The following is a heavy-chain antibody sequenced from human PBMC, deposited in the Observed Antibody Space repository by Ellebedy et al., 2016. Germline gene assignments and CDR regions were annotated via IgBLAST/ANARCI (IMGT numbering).Heavy chain of an antibody. V-gene: IGHV3-33*01. Sequence: GESLKISCAASGFTFSSYGMHWVRQAPGKGLEWVAVIWYDGSNKYYADSVKGRFTISRDNSKNTLYLQMNSLRAEDTAVYYCARDRLPASWNHSPFDYWGQGTLVTVSS. J-gene: IGHJ4*02. CDR3: ARDRLPASWNHSPFDY. CDR1: GFTFSSYG. CDR2: IWYDGSNK. D-gene: IGHD1-1*01.